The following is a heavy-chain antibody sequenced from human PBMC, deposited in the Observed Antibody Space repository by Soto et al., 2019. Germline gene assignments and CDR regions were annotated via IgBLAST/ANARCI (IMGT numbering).Heavy chain of an antibody. CDR1: GGTFSSYA. D-gene: IGHD2-15*01. V-gene: IGHV1-69*01. J-gene: IGHJ6*02. Sequence: QVQLVQSGAEVKKPGSSVKVSCKASGGTFSSYAISWVRQAPGQGLEWMVGIIPIFGTANYAQKFQGRVTIAADESTSTAYMELSSLRSEDTAVYYCARDGWYCSGGSCYAYYYYGMDVWGQGTTVTVSS. CDR3: ARDGWYCSGGSCYAYYYYGMDV. CDR2: IIPIFGTA.